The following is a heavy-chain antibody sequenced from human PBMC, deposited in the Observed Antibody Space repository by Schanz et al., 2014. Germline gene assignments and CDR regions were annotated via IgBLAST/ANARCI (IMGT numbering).Heavy chain of an antibody. D-gene: IGHD1-1*01. CDR3: ARGRVLES. V-gene: IGHV3-7*01. CDR1: GFTFSGFW. J-gene: IGHJ5*02. CDR2: IKKDGSEK. Sequence: EVQLAESGGGLVQPGGSLRLSCAASGFTFSGFWMTWVRQAPGKGLEWVANIKKDGSEKYYVDSVKGRFTISRDNAKNSLFLQMKSLRPEDTAVYYCARGRVLESWGQGTLVTVSS.